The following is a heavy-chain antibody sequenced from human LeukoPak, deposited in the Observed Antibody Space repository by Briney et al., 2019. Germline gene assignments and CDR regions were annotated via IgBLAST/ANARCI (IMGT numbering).Heavy chain of an antibody. CDR3: ARAGALARYYYYGMDV. CDR2: INHSGGT. D-gene: IGHD1-26*01. J-gene: IGHJ6*02. V-gene: IGHV4-34*01. CDR1: GGSFSGYY. Sequence: SETLSLTCAVYGGSFSGYYWSWIRQPPGKGLEWIGEINHSGGTNYNPSLKSRVTISVDTSKNQFSLKLSSVTAADTAVYYRARAGALARYYYYGMDVWGQGTTVTVSS.